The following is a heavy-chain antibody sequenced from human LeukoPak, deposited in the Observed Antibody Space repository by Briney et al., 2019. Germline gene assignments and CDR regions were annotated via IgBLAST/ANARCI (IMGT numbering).Heavy chain of an antibody. CDR3: ARPTDPFGELLLLDY. CDR1: GYTFTSYG. D-gene: IGHD3-10*01. J-gene: IGHJ4*02. CDR2: ISAYNGNT. V-gene: IGHV1-18*01. Sequence: ASVKVSCKASGYTFTSYGISWVRQARGQGLEWMGRISAYNGNTNYAQKLQGRVTMTTDTSTSTAYMELRSLRSDDTAVYYCARPTDPFGELLLLDYWGQGTLVTVSS.